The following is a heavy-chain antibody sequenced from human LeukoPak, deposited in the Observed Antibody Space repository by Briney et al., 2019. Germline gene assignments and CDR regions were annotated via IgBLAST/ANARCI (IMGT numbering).Heavy chain of an antibody. CDR1: GYTFTGYY. V-gene: IGHV1-2*02. CDR3: ARVEGYSSSSGLGY. J-gene: IGHJ4*02. Sequence: ASVKFSCKASGYTFTGYYMHWVRQAPGQGLEWMGWINPNSGGTNYAQKFQGRVTMTRDTSISTAYMELSRLRSDDTAVYYCARVEGYSSSSGLGYWGQGTLVTVSS. CDR2: INPNSGGT. D-gene: IGHD6-6*01.